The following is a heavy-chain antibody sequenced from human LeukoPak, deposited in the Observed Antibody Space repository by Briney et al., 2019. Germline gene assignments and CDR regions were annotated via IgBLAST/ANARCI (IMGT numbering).Heavy chain of an antibody. V-gene: IGHV5-51*01. Sequence: GESLKISFKGSGYSFTSYWIGWVRPMPGKGLEWMGFIYPADSDTTYSPSLQGQVTISADKSISTAYLQWSSLKASDTAMYYCARREGGSSETWFDPWGQGTLVTVSS. J-gene: IGHJ5*02. CDR3: ARREGGSSETWFDP. CDR2: IYPADSDT. D-gene: IGHD6-6*01. CDR1: GYSFTSYW.